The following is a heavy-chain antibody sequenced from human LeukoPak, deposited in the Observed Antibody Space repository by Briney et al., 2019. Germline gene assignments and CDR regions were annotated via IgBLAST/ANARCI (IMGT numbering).Heavy chain of an antibody. D-gene: IGHD2-15*01. J-gene: IGHJ4*02. CDR1: GYTFTGYY. Sequence: ASVKVSCKASGYTFTGYYMHWVRQAPGQGLEWMGWINPNSGGTNYAQKFQGRVTMTRDTSISTAYMELSRLRSDDTAVYYCAREDYGYCSGGSCYHDYWGQGTLVTVSS. CDR3: AREDYGYCSGGSCYHDY. CDR2: INPNSGGT. V-gene: IGHV1-2*02.